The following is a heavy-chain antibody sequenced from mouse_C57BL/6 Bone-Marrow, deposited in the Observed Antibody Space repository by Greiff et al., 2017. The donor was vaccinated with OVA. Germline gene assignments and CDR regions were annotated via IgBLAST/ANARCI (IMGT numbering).Heavy chain of an antibody. CDR1: GYTFTSYG. D-gene: IGHD2-10*01. V-gene: IGHV1-81*01. CDR3: ARWALLLGYAMDY. Sequence: QVQLQQPGAELVMPGSSVKLSCKASGYTFTSYGISWVKQRTGQGLEWIGEIYPRSGNTYYNEKFKGKATLTADKSSSTAYMELRSLTSEDSAVYFCARWALLLGYAMDYWGQGTSVTVSS. CDR2: IYPRSGNT. J-gene: IGHJ4*01.